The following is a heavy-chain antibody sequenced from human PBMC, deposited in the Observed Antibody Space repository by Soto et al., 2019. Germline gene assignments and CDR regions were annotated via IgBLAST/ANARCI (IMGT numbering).Heavy chain of an antibody. CDR2: IYWDDDK. CDR1: GFSLSTSRVG. V-gene: IGHV2-5*02. D-gene: IGHD4-17*01. Sequence: QITLKESGPTLVKPTQTLTLTCTFSGFSLSTSRVGVGWIRQPPGKALEWLALIYWDDDKRYSPSLKTRLTITKDTSKNQVVLTMTNMDPVVTATYYSAHYRIFGDYMYYFDSWGQGTLITVSS. J-gene: IGHJ4*02. CDR3: AHYRIFGDYMYYFDS.